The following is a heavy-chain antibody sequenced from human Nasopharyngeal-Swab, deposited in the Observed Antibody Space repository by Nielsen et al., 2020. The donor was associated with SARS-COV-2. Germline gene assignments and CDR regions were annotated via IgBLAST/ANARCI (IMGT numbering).Heavy chain of an antibody. Sequence: VRQAPGKGLEWVSVIYSGGSTYYADSVKGRFTISRDNSKNTLYLQMNSLRAEDTAVYYCARLGSSSWYANWFDPWGQGTLVTRLL. V-gene: IGHV3-53*01. D-gene: IGHD6-13*01. CDR3: ARLGSSSWYANWFDP. J-gene: IGHJ5*02. CDR2: IYSGGST.